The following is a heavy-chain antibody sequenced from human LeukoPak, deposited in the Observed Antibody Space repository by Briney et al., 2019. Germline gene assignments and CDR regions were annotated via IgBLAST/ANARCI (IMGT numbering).Heavy chain of an antibody. CDR2: MNPNSGNT. D-gene: IGHD2-15*01. J-gene: IGHJ3*02. V-gene: IGHV1-8*02. CDR1: GGTFSSYD. Sequence: ASAKVSCKASGGTFSSYDINWVRQATGQGLEWMGWMNPNSGNTGYAQKFQGRVTITRNTSISTAYMELSSLRSEDTAVYYCARGPHYCSGGSCYPDAFDIWGQGTMVTVSS. CDR3: ARGPHYCSGGSCYPDAFDI.